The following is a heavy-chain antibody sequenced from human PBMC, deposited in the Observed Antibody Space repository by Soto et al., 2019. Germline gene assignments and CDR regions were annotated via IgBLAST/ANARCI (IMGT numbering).Heavy chain of an antibody. CDR2: VGGSGSDT. J-gene: IGHJ4*02. CDR1: AINFRSYA. V-gene: IGHV3-23*01. D-gene: IGHD3-3*01. CDR3: AKRQSFDFWSGYLPFFDY. Sequence: SLLLSFSASAINFRSYAMSWVRQAPGKGLEWVSAVGGSGSDTYYADSVKGRFTISRDDSKNTLYLHMSSLRVEDTAIYYCAKRQSFDFWSGYLPFFDYWGQGTPVTVSS.